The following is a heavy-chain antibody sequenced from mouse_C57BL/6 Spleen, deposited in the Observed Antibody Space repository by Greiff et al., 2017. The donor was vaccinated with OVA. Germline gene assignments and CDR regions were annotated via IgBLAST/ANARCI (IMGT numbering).Heavy chain of an antibody. CDR2: INPNNGGT. J-gene: IGHJ1*03. Sequence: VQLQQSGPELVKPGASVKMFRKASGYTFTDYNMHWVKQSHGKRLEWIGYINPNNGGTSYHKKFKGKATLTVNKSSSTAYMELLSLTSEASAVYYCARHYGSSYVGYFDVWGTGTTVTVSS. V-gene: IGHV1-22*01. D-gene: IGHD1-1*01. CDR1: GYTFTDYN. CDR3: ARHYGSSYVGYFDV.